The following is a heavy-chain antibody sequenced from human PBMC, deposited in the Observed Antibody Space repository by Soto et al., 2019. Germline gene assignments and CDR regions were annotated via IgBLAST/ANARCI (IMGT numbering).Heavy chain of an antibody. J-gene: IGHJ2*01. CDR3: ATTPVNLPAAPCSDYWYFDL. Sequence: QVQLVQSGAEVKKPGASVKVSCKVSGYTLTELSMHWVRQAPGKGREWMGGFDPEDGETIYAQKFQGRVTMTEDTSTDTAYMELSSLRSEDTAVYYCATTPVNLPAAPCSDYWYFDLWGRGTLVTVSS. V-gene: IGHV1-24*01. CDR1: GYTLTELS. CDR2: FDPEDGET. D-gene: IGHD2-2*01.